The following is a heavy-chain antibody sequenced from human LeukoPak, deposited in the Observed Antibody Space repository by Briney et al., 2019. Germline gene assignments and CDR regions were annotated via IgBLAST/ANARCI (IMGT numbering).Heavy chain of an antibody. Sequence: GGSLRLSCAASGFTFSSYSMNWVRQAPGKGLEWVSAISGSGGRTYYADSVKGRFTTSRDNSRNTLYLQMNSLRTEDTAVYYCAKDHDYDSSGPYWGQGTLVTVSS. V-gene: IGHV3-23*01. CDR1: GFTFSSYS. J-gene: IGHJ4*02. D-gene: IGHD3-22*01. CDR2: ISGSGGRT. CDR3: AKDHDYDSSGPY.